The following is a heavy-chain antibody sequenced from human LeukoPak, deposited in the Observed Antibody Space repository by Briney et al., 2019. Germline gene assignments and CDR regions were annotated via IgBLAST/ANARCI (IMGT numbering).Heavy chain of an antibody. Sequence: GGSLRLSCAASGFTFRNYWMSWVRQAPGKGLEWVSSISGSGGSTYYADSVKGRFTISRDNSKNTLYLQMNSLRAEDTAVYYCAKLGDSHYYGDYEDYWGQGTLVTVSS. CDR2: ISGSGGST. CDR1: GFTFRNYW. V-gene: IGHV3-23*01. J-gene: IGHJ4*02. CDR3: AKLGDSHYYGDYEDY. D-gene: IGHD4-17*01.